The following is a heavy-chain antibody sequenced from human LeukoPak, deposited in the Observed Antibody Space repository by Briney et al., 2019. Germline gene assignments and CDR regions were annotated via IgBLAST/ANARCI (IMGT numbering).Heavy chain of an antibody. V-gene: IGHV1-69*04. Sequence: ASVKVSCKASGGTFSSYAISWVRQAPGQGLEWMGMIIPILGIANYAQKFHGRVTITADKSTSTAYMELNSLRSEDTAVYYCTGGYTLYDILTGYQTYGMDVWGQGTTVTVSS. D-gene: IGHD3-9*01. CDR3: TGGYTLYDILTGYQTYGMDV. CDR1: GGTFSSYA. CDR2: IIPILGIA. J-gene: IGHJ6*02.